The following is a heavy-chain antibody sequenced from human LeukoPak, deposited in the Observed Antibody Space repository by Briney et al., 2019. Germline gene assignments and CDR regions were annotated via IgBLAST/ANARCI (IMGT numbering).Heavy chain of an antibody. D-gene: IGHD2-2*01. CDR3: ATSGGHCSSTSCSTFDP. CDR2: IIPIFGTA. V-gene: IGHV1-69*05. Sequence: SVRVSCKASGYTFTSYDISWVRQAPGQGLEWMGRIIPIFGTANYAQKFQGRVTITTDESTSTAYMELSSLRSEDTAVYYCATSGGHCSSTSCSTFDPWGQGTLVTVSS. CDR1: GYTFTSYD. J-gene: IGHJ5*02.